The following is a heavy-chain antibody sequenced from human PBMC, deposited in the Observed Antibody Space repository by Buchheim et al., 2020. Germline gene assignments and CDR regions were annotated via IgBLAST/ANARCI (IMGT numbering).Heavy chain of an antibody. CDR3: ARGGDIVVVPAALFDY. CDR2: IWYDGSNK. Sequence: QVQLVESGGGVVQPGRSLRLSCAASGFTFSSYGMHWVRQAPGKGLEWVAVIWYDGSNKYYADSVKGRFTISRDNSKNTLYPQMNSLRAEDTAVYYCARGGDIVVVPAALFDYWGQGTL. J-gene: IGHJ4*02. D-gene: IGHD2-2*01. CDR1: GFTFSSYG. V-gene: IGHV3-33*01.